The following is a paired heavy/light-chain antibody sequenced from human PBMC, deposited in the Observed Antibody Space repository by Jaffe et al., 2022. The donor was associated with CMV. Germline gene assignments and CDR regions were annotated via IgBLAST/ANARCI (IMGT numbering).Light chain of an antibody. J-gene: IGKJ1*01. CDR1: QGIRSD. CDR2: GAS. CDR3: LQDYTYPRT. V-gene: IGKV1-6*01. Sequence: AIQMTQSPSSLSASVGDRVTITCRASQGIRSDLGWYQQKPGTAPKLLIYGASHLQSDVPSRFSGTGFGTDFTLTISSLQPEDFATYYCLQDYTYPRTFGQGTRVDIK.
Heavy chain of an antibody. V-gene: IGHV4-34*01. J-gene: IGHJ5*02. CDR2: INHSGST. D-gene: IGHD5-12*01. CDR3: ARGRSRTRRDGYNLNS. CDR1: GGSFSDYY. Sequence: QVQLQQWGAGLLKPSETLSLTCAVYGGSFSDYYWPWIRQPPGGGLEWIGEINHSGSTNYNPSLKSRVTISVDTSKHQFSLELRSVTAADTAVYYCARGRSRTRRDGYNLNSWGQGTLVTVSS.